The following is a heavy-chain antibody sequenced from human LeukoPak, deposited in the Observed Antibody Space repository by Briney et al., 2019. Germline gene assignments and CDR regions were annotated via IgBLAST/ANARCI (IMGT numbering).Heavy chain of an antibody. CDR1: GGSISSSSYY. D-gene: IGHD1-1*01. J-gene: IGHJ3*02. Sequence: SETLSLTCTVSGGSISSSSYYWGWIRQPPGKGLEWIGSIYYSGSTYYNPSLKSRVTISVDTSKNQFSLKLSSVTAADTAVYYCARDQGTRDAFDIWGQGTMATVSS. CDR3: ARDQGTRDAFDI. CDR2: IYYSGST. V-gene: IGHV4-39*07.